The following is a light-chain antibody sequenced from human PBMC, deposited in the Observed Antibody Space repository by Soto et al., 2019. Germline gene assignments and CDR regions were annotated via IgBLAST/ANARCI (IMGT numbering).Light chain of an antibody. CDR2: STS. J-gene: IGLJ1*01. Sequence: QTVVTQEPSLTVSPGGTVTLTCASSIGAVTNNNYPNWFQQKPGQAPRALVYSTSNTYSWTPARFSGSLLGGKAALTLSGAKPEDEAEYYCLLYYGGARVFGTGTKLTVL. CDR3: LLYYGGARV. V-gene: IGLV7-43*01. CDR1: IGAVTNNNY.